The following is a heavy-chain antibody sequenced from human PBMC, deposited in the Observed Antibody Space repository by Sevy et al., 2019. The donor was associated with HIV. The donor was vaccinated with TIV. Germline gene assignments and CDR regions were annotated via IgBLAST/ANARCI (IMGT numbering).Heavy chain of an antibody. Sequence: GESQRLSCTASGFTFGDYCMSWVRQAPGKGLEWVAFLKSDVYGGTVDHAASVRGRFVISRDDSKTIAYLQMNDLKTEDTGVYYCTRWKAAQSIFDYWGQGALVTVSS. D-gene: IGHD6-13*01. CDR1: GFTFGDYC. V-gene: IGHV3-49*04. CDR2: LKSDVYGGTV. J-gene: IGHJ4*02. CDR3: TRWKAAQSIFDY.